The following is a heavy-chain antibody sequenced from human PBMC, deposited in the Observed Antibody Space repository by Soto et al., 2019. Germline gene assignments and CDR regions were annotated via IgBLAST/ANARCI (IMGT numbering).Heavy chain of an antibody. Sequence: ASVKVSCKASGFTFTSSAVQWVRQARGQRLEWIGWNVVGSGNTNYAQKFQERVTITRDMSTSTAYMELSSLRSEDTAVYYCAAFPYCSGGSCYSFNYFDYWGQGTLVTVSS. CDR3: AAFPYCSGGSCYSFNYFDY. CDR1: GFTFTSSA. J-gene: IGHJ4*02. V-gene: IGHV1-58*01. CDR2: NVVGSGNT. D-gene: IGHD2-15*01.